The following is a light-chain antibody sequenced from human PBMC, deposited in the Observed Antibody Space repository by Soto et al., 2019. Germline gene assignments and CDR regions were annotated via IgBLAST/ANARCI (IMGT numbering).Light chain of an antibody. CDR3: QQLNTHPLT. J-gene: IGKJ1*01. V-gene: IGKV1-9*01. CDR1: QGISTY. CDR2: AAY. Sequence: DIQLTQSPAFLSASVGDRVTITCRASQGISTYLAWYQQKPGKAPTLLIYAAYTLQSGVPSRFSGSGSGTEFTLTISSLQPEDFATYYCQQLNTHPLTFGQGTKVEIK.